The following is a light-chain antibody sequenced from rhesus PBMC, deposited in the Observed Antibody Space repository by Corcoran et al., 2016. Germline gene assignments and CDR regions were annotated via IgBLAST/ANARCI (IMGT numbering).Light chain of an antibody. CDR2: YAS. Sequence: DIQMTQSPSSLSASIGDRVTITCRASQNINNYLSWYQQKEGKAPKPLIFYASSLKIGVSSRFSGGKSGTDYTLTITNLQPEDFGTYYCQQYNNFPPTFGGGTKV. J-gene: IGKJ4*01. CDR3: QQYNNFPPT. V-gene: IGKV1-66*01. CDR1: QNINNY.